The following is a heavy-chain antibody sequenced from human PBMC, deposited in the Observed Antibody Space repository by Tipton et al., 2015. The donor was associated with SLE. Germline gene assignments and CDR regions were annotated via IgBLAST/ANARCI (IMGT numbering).Heavy chain of an antibody. CDR2: ISSSSSYK. CDR1: GFTFTSYA. CDR3: AGHYDLLTGLVY. D-gene: IGHD3-9*01. J-gene: IGHJ4*02. V-gene: IGHV3-21*01. Sequence: SLRLSCAASGFTFTSYAMTWVRQPPGRGLEWVSSISSSSSYKHYADSVKGRFTISRDNARNSLYLQMDSLTGEDTAVYYCAGHYDLLTGLVYWGQGTLVAVSS.